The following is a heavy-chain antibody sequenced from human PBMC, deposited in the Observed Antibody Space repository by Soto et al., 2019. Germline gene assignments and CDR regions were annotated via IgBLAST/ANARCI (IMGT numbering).Heavy chain of an antibody. CDR1: GYTFTDYY. D-gene: IGHD3-9*01. CDR2: IYHNSGGT. J-gene: IGHJ5*02. V-gene: IGHV1-2*02. CDR3: ATTFYHIP. Sequence: QVQLVQSGAEVKKPGASLKVSCKASGYTFTDYYMHWVRQAPGQGLEWMGWIYHNSGGTNCAQKFKGRVTMTRDTSISTAFMELSRLRSDDTDVYYCATTFYHIPWGQGTLVTVSS.